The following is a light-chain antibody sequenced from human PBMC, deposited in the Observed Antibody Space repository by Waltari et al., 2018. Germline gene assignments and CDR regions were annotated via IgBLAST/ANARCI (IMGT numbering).Light chain of an antibody. J-gene: IGKJ1*01. Sequence: DVQMTQSPSTLSASVGNRVPITCRASPGVLVWLAWYQLKPGKAPKLLISGASSLESGVPSRFSGSGSGTEFTLTISGLQPEDFATYYCQQYNTYSTFGQGTKVEIK. CDR3: QQYNTYST. CDR1: PGVLVW. CDR2: GAS. V-gene: IGKV1-5*03.